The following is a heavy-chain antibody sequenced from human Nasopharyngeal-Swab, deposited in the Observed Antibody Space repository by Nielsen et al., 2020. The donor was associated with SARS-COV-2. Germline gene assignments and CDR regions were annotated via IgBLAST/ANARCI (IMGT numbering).Heavy chain of an antibody. V-gene: IGHV3-74*01. CDR2: ISEDGSIT. Sequence: GGSLRLSCAASGFTFSSHWMHWVRQAPGKGLVWVSRISEDGSITTYADSVKGRFTISRDNAKNTLFLQMHSLRADDTAIYYCASQLGLADSWGQGTLVTVSS. D-gene: IGHD2-2*01. CDR1: GFTFSSHW. J-gene: IGHJ4*02. CDR3: ASQLGLADS.